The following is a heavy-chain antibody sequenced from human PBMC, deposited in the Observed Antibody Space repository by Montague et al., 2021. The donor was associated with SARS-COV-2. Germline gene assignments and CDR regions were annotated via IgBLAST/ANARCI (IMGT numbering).Heavy chain of an antibody. Sequence: SETLSLTCAVYGGSFSGYYWNWIRQPPGKGLEWIGEINHSGSTNYNPSLKSRVTMSVDTSKNQFSLKLSSVTAADTAVYYCARGARQGYGFRLGSFDSWGQGTLATV. D-gene: IGHD3-10*01. CDR3: ARGARQGYGFRLGSFDS. CDR1: GGSFSGYY. CDR2: INHSGST. V-gene: IGHV4-34*01. J-gene: IGHJ4*02.